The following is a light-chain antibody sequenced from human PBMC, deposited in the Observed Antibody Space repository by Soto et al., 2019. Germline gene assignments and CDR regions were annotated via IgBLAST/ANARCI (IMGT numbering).Light chain of an antibody. Sequence: DIQSAQSPSSLSASMGDRVTITFRASQSIRNYFHWDQQTRGNAPRHLIYTASTVQSGVPSRFSCSGLGTDFTLTISSLQPEDLATYYCPQSYSIPPTVGQGTKVDSK. J-gene: IGKJ1*01. CDR2: TAS. V-gene: IGKV1-39*01. CDR1: QSIRNY. CDR3: PQSYSIPPT.